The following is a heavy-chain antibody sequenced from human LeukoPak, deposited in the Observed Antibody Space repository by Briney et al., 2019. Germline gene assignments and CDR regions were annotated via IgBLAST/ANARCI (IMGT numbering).Heavy chain of an antibody. J-gene: IGHJ4*02. CDR3: ARHSRLDKSSLSWADY. CDR1: GGSISSYY. Sequence: SETLSLTCTVSGGSISSYYWSSIRQPRGKGLEWIGYIYYSGSTNYNPSLKSRVTISVDTSKNQFSLKLSSVTAADTAVYYCARHSRLDKSSLSWADYWGQGTLVTVSS. CDR2: IYYSGST. V-gene: IGHV4-59*08. D-gene: IGHD2-2*03.